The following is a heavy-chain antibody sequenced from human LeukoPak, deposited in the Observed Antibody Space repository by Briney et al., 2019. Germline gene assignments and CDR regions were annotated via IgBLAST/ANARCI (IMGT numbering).Heavy chain of an antibody. J-gene: IGHJ6*03. D-gene: IGHD2-15*01. CDR3: ARSRKQRIVVVVAATHENYYYYMDV. CDR2: INPSGGST. CDR1: GYTFTSYY. V-gene: IGHV1-46*01. Sequence: ASVKVSCKASGYTFTSYYMHWVRQAPGQGLEWMGIINPSGGSTSYAQKFQGRVTMTRDMSTSTVYMELSSLRSEDTAVYYCARSRKQRIVVVVAATHENYYYYMDVWGKGTTVTVSS.